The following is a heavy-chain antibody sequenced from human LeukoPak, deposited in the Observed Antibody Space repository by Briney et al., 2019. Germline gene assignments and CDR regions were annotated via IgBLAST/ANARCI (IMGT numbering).Heavy chain of an antibody. D-gene: IGHD5-24*01. CDR2: ISAGAGYI. Sequence: GGSLRLSCAASGFTFNSYAMTWVRQAPGKGLEWVSAISAGAGYIYYADSVKGRFTSSRENSKSTLYLQMSNPRAEDTAVYFCAKNRATGLAFYDYWGQGTQVTVSS. CDR1: GFTFNSYA. J-gene: IGHJ4*02. V-gene: IGHV3-23*01. CDR3: AKNRATGLAFYDY.